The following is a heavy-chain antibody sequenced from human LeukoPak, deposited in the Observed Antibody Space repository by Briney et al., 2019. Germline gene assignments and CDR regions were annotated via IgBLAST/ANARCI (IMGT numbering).Heavy chain of an antibody. CDR3: ANRQRDAFDI. CDR2: ISGSGGST. V-gene: IGHV3-23*01. Sequence: AGGSLRLSCAASGFTFSSYAMSWVRQAPGKGLEWVSAISGSGGSTYYADSVKGRFTVSRDNSKNTLYLQMNSLRAEDAAVYYCANRQRDAFDIWGQGTMVTVSS. J-gene: IGHJ3*02. CDR1: GFTFSSYA. D-gene: IGHD1-1*01.